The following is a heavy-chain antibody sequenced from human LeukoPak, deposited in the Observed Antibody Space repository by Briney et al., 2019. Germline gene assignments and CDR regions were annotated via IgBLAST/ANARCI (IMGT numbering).Heavy chain of an antibody. V-gene: IGHV3-30*02. CDR1: GFTFSSYG. D-gene: IGHD3-10*01. CDR2: IRYDGSNK. Sequence: GGSLRLSCAASGFTFSSYGMHWVRQAPGKGLEWVAFIRYDGSNKYYADSVKGRFTISRDNPKNTLYLQMNSLRAEDTAVYYCAKELLYGSRSYYYFDYWGQGTLVTVSS. CDR3: AKELLYGSRSYYYFDY. J-gene: IGHJ4*02.